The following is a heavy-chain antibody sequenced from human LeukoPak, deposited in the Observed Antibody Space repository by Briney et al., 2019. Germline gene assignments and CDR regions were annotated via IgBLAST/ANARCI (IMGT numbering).Heavy chain of an antibody. CDR3: AASTQGVSPFDY. D-gene: IGHD2-2*01. CDR1: GLTFTSSA. Sequence: SVKVSCKASGLTFTSSAVQWVRQARGQRLEWIGWIVVGSGNTNYAQKFQERVTITRDMSTSTAYMELSSLRSGDTAVYYCAASTQGVSPFDYWGQGTLVTVSS. V-gene: IGHV1-58*01. CDR2: IVVGSGNT. J-gene: IGHJ4*02.